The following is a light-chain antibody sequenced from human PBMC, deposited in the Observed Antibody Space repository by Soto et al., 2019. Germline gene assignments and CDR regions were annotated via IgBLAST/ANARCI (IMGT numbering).Light chain of an antibody. Sequence: PGERATLSCRASQSVSSYLAWYQQKPGQAPRLLIYDASNRATGIPARFSGSGSGTDFTLTISSLEPEDIAVYYCPSLFTFGPGTKVDIK. V-gene: IGKV3-11*01. J-gene: IGKJ3*01. CDR3: PSLFT. CDR1: QSVSSY. CDR2: DAS.